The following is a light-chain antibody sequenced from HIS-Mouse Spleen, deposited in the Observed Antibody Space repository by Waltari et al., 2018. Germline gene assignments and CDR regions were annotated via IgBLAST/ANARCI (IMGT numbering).Light chain of an antibody. CDR1: QSLVHSDGNTY. CDR3: MQGTHWPIT. J-gene: IGKJ2*01. CDR2: KVS. V-gene: IGKV2-30*02. Sequence: DVVMTQSPLSLPVTLGQPASISCRSSQSLVHSDGNTYLNWFQQRPGQSPRHLIYKVSNRDSGVPDRFSGSGSGTDFTLKISRVEAEDVGVYYCMQGTHWPITFGQGTKLEIK.